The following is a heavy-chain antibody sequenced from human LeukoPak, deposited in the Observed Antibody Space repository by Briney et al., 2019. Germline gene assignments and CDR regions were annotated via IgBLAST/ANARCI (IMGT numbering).Heavy chain of an antibody. CDR1: GYSFTSYW. CDR3: ARQTAMGRSGDY. Sequence: GESLKISCKASGYSFTSYWIGWVRQMPGKGLEWMGITDPGDSDTRYTPSFQGQVTISADKSLSPAYLQWNSLKASDTAMYYCARQTAMGRSGDYWGQGTLVTVSS. D-gene: IGHD5-18*01. J-gene: IGHJ4*02. CDR2: TDPGDSDT. V-gene: IGHV5-51*01.